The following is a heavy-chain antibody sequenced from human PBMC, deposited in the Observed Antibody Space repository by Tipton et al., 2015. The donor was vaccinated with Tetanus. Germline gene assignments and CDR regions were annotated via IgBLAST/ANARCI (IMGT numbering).Heavy chain of an antibody. CDR2: ISGSADRT. D-gene: IGHD6-13*01. CDR3: AKDRAAGGMGEVDY. Sequence: SLRLSCAASGFPFTYYWMSWVRQAPGKGLEWLSAISGSADRTYYADSVKGRFTISRDNSRNTLYLQMNSLRAEDTAVYYCAKDRAAGGMGEVDYDGQGTLVTVSS. CDR1: GFPFTYYW. V-gene: IGHV3-23*01. J-gene: IGHJ4*02.